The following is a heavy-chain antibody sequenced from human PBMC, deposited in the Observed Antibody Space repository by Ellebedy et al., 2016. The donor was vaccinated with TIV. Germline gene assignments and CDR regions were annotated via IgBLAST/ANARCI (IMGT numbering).Heavy chain of an antibody. CDR3: ARGGASSSWFWRN. D-gene: IGHD6-13*01. CDR2: IQKHGGEK. Sequence: PGGSLRLSCAASGFTFTTYWMTWVRQAPGKGLEWVANIQKHGGEKYYVDSVKGRFTISRDDPKNSLYLEMSSLTDDDTAVYYCARGGASSSWFWRNWGQGTRVTVSS. V-gene: IGHV3-7*03. CDR1: GFTFTTYW. J-gene: IGHJ4*02.